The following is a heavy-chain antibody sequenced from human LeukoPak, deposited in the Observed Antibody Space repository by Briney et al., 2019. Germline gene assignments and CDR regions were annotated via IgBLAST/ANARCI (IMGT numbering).Heavy chain of an antibody. CDR1: GFTFSSYE. J-gene: IGHJ5*02. V-gene: IGHV3-48*03. CDR2: ISSSGSTI. D-gene: IGHD3-10*01. CDR3: ARDARPMVRGDMTFDP. Sequence: PGGSLRLSCAASGFTFSSYEMNWVRQAPGKGLEWVSYISSSGSTIYYADSVKGRFTISRDNAENSLYLQMNSLRAEDTAVYYCARDARPMVRGDMTFDPWGQGTLVTVSS.